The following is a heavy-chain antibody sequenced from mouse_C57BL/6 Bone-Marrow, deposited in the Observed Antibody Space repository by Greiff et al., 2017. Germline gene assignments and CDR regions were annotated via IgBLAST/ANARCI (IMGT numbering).Heavy chain of an antibody. CDR3: ARDGGYCYAMDY. J-gene: IGHJ4*01. CDR1: GFTFSDYY. V-gene: IGHV5-16*01. Sequence: EVKLQESEGGLVQPGSSMKLSCTASGFTFSDYYMAWVRQVPETGLEWVANINYDGSSTYYLDSLTSRFIISIDNAKNNLYLQMSSLTSEDTATDYCARDGGYCYAMDYWGQGTSGTVSS. CDR2: INYDGSST. D-gene: IGHD2-3*01.